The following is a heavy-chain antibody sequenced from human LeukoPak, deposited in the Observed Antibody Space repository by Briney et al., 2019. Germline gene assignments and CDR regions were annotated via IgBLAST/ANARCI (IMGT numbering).Heavy chain of an antibody. CDR1: GGSVSSGSHY. D-gene: IGHD6-13*01. CDR2: IYYSGST. CDR3: ARVYGYAFGSSWYYFDY. Sequence: SETLSLTCTVSGGSVSSGSHYWSWIRQPPGKGLEWIEYIYYSGSTNYNPSLKSRVTISVDTSKNQFSLKLSSVTAADTAVYYCARVYGYAFGSSWYYFDYWGQGTLVTVSS. J-gene: IGHJ4*02. V-gene: IGHV4-61*01.